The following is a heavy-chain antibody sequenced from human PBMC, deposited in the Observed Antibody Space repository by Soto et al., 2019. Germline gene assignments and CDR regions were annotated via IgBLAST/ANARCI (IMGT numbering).Heavy chain of an antibody. CDR2: ISGSGGST. Sequence: SGGSLRLSCAASGFTFSSYAMSWVRQAPGKGLEWVSAISGSGGSTYYADSVKGRFTISRDNSKNTLYLQMNSLRAEDTAVYYCARGYCSSTSCYYFDYWGQGTLVTVSS. J-gene: IGHJ4*02. D-gene: IGHD2-2*01. CDR3: ARGYCSSTSCYYFDY. V-gene: IGHV3-23*01. CDR1: GFTFSSYA.